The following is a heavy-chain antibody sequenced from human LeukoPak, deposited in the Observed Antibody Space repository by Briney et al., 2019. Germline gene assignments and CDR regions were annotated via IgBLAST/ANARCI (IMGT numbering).Heavy chain of an antibody. J-gene: IGHJ4*02. D-gene: IGHD3-9*01. V-gene: IGHV3-23*01. CDR3: AKKDYDILTGYTGAVGY. CDR2: ISGSGGST. Sequence: GGSLRLSCAASGFTFSSYAMSWVCQAPGKGLEWVSAISGSGGSTYYADSVKGRFTISRDNSKNTLYLQMNSLRAEDTAVYYCAKKDYDILTGYTGAVGYWGQGTLVTVSS. CDR1: GFTFSSYA.